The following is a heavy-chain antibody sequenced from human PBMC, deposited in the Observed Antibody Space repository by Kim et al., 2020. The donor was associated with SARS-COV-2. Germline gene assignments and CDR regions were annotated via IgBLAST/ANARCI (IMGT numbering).Heavy chain of an antibody. V-gene: IGHV3-48*02. J-gene: IGHJ4*02. CDR3: AGEQQLANGGNDY. D-gene: IGHD6-13*01. Sequence: SADPVKGRFTISRDNAKNSLYLQMNSLRDEDTAVYYCAGEQQLANGGNDYWGQGTLVTVSS.